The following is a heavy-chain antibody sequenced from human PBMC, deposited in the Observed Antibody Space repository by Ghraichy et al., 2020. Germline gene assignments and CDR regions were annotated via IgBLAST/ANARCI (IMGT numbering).Heavy chain of an antibody. CDR3: AREGDSSTLDY. V-gene: IGHV3-7*03. J-gene: IGHJ4*02. D-gene: IGHD6-19*01. Sequence: GRSLRLSCAASGFTFSTYWMSWVRQAPGKGLEWVANIKQDGSEKYYVDSVKGRFTISRDNAKNSLYLQMNSLRGEDTAVYYCAREGDSSTLDYWGQGTLVTVSS. CDR1: GFTFSTYW. CDR2: IKQDGSEK.